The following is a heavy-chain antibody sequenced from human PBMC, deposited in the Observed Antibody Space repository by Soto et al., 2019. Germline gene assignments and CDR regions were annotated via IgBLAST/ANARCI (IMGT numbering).Heavy chain of an antibody. CDR3: ARAPYDGGYYYMDV. Sequence: GGSLRLSCAASGFTFSSYAMSWVRQAPGKGLEWVSAISGSGGSTYYADSVKGRFTISRDNSKNTLYLQMNSLRAEDTAVYYCARAPYDGGYYYMDVWGKGTTVTVSS. J-gene: IGHJ6*03. CDR1: GFTFSSYA. CDR2: ISGSGGST. D-gene: IGHD1-1*01. V-gene: IGHV3-23*01.